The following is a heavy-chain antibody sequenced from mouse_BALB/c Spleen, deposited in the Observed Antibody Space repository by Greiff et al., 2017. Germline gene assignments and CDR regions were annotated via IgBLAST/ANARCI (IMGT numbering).Heavy chain of an antibody. Sequence: QVQLQQSGAELVKPGASVKLSCKASGYTFTSYWMHWVKQRPGQGLEWIGEIDPSDSYTNYNQKFKGKATLTVDKSSSTAYMQLSSLTSEDSAVYYCAKLTGTNYYAMDYWGQGTSVTVSS. V-gene: IGHV1-69*02. CDR1: GYTFTSYW. J-gene: IGHJ4*01. CDR3: AKLTGTNYYAMDY. CDR2: IDPSDSYT. D-gene: IGHD4-1*01.